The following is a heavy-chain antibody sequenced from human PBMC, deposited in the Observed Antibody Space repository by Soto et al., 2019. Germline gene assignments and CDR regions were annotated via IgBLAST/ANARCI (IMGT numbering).Heavy chain of an antibody. CDR1: GFTFSSYW. D-gene: IGHD6-19*01. V-gene: IGHV3-74*01. CDR2: INSDESST. J-gene: IGHJ4*02. CDR3: AVAVAGPTAIGY. Sequence: EVQLVESGGGLVQPGGSLRLSCAASGFTFSSYWMHWVRQAPGKGLVWVSRINSDESSTSYADSVKGRFTISRDNAKNTLYLQMNSLRAEDTAVYYCAVAVAGPTAIGYWGQGTLVTVSS.